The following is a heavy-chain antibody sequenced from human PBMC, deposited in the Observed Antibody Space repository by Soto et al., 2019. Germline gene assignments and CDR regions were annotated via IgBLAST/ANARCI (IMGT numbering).Heavy chain of an antibody. V-gene: IGHV5-51*01. CDR2: IYPGDSDT. J-gene: IGHJ3*02. D-gene: IGHD3-16*01. CDR3: ARRGNRGRSFDI. CDR1: GYNFTNYW. Sequence: GESLKISCTGSGYNFTNYWIGWVRQMPGKGLEWMGIIYPGDSDTRYSPSFQGQVTISADQSITPAYLQWSSLKASDTAMYYCARRGNRGRSFDIWGQGTMVTVSS.